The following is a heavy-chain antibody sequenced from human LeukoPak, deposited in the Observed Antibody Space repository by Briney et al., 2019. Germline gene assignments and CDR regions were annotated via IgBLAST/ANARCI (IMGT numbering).Heavy chain of an antibody. D-gene: IGHD3-22*01. Sequence: ASVKVSCKASGYTFTGYYMHWVRQAPGQGLEWMGWINPNSGGTNYAQKFQGRVTMTRDTPISTAYMELSRLRSDDTAVYYCARVRVRNYYDSTRDAFDIWGQGTMVTDSS. V-gene: IGHV1-2*02. CDR3: ARVRVRNYYDSTRDAFDI. CDR1: GYTFTGYY. J-gene: IGHJ3*02. CDR2: INPNSGGT.